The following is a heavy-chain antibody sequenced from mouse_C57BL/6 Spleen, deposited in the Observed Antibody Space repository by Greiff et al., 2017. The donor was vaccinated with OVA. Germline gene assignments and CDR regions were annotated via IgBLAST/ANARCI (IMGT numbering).Heavy chain of an antibody. J-gene: IGHJ2*01. Sequence: VQLQQPGAELVRPGTSVKLSCKASGYTFTSYWMHWVKQRPGQGLEWIGVIDPSDSYTNYNQKFKGKATLTVDTSSSTAYMQLSSLTSEDSAVYYCASAFITTVVESFDYWGQGTTLTVSS. CDR1: GYTFTSYW. V-gene: IGHV1-59*01. CDR3: ASAFITTVVESFDY. CDR2: IDPSDSYT. D-gene: IGHD1-1*01.